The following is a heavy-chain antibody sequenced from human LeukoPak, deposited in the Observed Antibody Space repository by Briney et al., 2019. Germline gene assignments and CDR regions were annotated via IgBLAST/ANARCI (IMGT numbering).Heavy chain of an antibody. CDR3: ARTIFGPDAFDI. J-gene: IGHJ3*02. Sequence: GGSLRLSCAASGFTFSSYSMNWVRQAPGKGLEWVSSISSSSYIYYADSVKGRFTISRDNAKNSLYLQMNSLRAEDTAVYYCARTIFGPDAFDIWGQGTMVTVSS. CDR1: GFTFSSYS. CDR2: ISSSSYI. D-gene: IGHD3-3*01. V-gene: IGHV3-21*01.